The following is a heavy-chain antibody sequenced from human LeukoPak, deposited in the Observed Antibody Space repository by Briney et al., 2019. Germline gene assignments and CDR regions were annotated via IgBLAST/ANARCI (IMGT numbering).Heavy chain of an antibody. D-gene: IGHD2-2*01. Sequence: PAGSLRLSCTASGCAFDEHGMSWVRQVPGKGLEWVSGINWSGGSTGYADPLRGRFTISRDNAKNSLYLQMDSLRAEDTALYYCARAPITSPFYFDYWGQGTLVTVSS. CDR3: ARAPITSPFYFDY. J-gene: IGHJ4*02. CDR2: INWSGGST. V-gene: IGHV3-20*04. CDR1: GCAFDEHG.